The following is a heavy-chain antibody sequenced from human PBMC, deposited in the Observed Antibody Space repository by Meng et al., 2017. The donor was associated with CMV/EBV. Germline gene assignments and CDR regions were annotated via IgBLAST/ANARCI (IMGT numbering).Heavy chain of an antibody. CDR2: ISYDGSNK. D-gene: IGHD3-3*02. CDR3: AREGLRRIFDRTYYYYGMDV. V-gene: IGHV3-30*04. Sequence: GASLKICCAASGFTFSSYAIHWLRQAPGKGLWRVAVISYDGSNKYYADSVKGRFTITRDNSKNTLYLQMNSLRAEDTAVYYCAREGLRRIFDRTYYYYGMDVWGQGTTVTVSS. CDR1: GFTFSSYA. J-gene: IGHJ6*02.